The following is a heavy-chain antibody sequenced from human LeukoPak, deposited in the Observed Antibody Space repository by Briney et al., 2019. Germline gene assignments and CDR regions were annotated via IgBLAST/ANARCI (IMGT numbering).Heavy chain of an antibody. CDR2: MRHDGSEI. V-gene: IGHV3-7*01. CDR3: ARSTGWYPDY. J-gene: IGHJ4*02. CDR1: GFTFSSYW. Sequence: GGSLRLSCTGSGFTFSSYWMTWVRQASGKGLEWVANMRHDGSEINYVDSVKGRFTISRDNAKNSLYLQMNSLRAEDTAVYYCARSTGWYPDYWGRGTLVTVSS. D-gene: IGHD6-19*01.